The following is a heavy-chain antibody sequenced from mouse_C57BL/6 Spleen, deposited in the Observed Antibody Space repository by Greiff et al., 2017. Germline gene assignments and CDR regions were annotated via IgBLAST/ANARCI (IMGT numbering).Heavy chain of an antibody. Sequence: DVMLVESGEGLVKPGGSLKLSCAASGFTFSSYAMSWVRQTPEKRLEWVAYISSGGDYIYYADTVKGRFTISRDNARNTLYLQMSSLKSEDTAMYYCTRDGYYKENAMDYWGQGTSVTVSS. CDR3: TRDGYYKENAMDY. D-gene: IGHD2-3*01. CDR1: GFTFSSYA. CDR2: ISSGGDYI. V-gene: IGHV5-9-1*02. J-gene: IGHJ4*01.